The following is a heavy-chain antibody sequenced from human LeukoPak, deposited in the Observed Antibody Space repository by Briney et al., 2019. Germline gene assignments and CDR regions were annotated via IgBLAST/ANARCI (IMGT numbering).Heavy chain of an antibody. CDR2: INQDGSEK. J-gene: IGHJ4*02. V-gene: IGHV3-7*01. D-gene: IGHD2-15*01. CDR1: GFSFSSFW. Sequence: GGSLRLSCAASGFSFSSFWMSWVRQAPGKGLEWVANINQDGSEKNYVDSVKGRFTISRDGAKNSLYLQMNSLRAEDAAVYYCVREQCSGNSCYYCWGQGTLVTVSS. CDR3: VREQCSGNSCYYC.